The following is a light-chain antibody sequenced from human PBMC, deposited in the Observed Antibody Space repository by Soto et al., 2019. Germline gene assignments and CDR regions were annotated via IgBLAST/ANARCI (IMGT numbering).Light chain of an antibody. CDR3: ESYDSSLSGSYV. CDR2: GNS. V-gene: IGLV1-40*01. Sequence: QSVLTQPPSVSGAPGQRVTISCTGSSSNIGAGYDVHWYQQLPGTAPKLLIYGNSNRPSGVPDRVSGSKSGTSASLAVSGLQAEDEADYYCESYDSSLSGSYVFGTGT. CDR1: SSNIGAGYD. J-gene: IGLJ1*01.